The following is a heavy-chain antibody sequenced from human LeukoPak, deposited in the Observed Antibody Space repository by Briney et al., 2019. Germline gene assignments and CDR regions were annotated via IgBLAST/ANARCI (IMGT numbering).Heavy chain of an antibody. J-gene: IGHJ6*02. V-gene: IGHV1-8*01. Sequence: ASVKVSCKASGYTFTGYDIHWVRQATGQGLEWMGWMNPNSGNTDYAQKFQGRVTMTRNTSISTAYMELSSLRSEDTAVYYCARRDIVVIPAGGHYYYYYGMDVWGQGTTVTVSS. D-gene: IGHD2-2*01. CDR1: GYTFTGYD. CDR3: ARRDIVVIPAGGHYYYYYGMDV. CDR2: MNPNSGNT.